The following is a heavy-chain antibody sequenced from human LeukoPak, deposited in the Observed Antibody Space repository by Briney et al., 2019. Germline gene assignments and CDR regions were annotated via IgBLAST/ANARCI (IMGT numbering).Heavy chain of an antibody. D-gene: IGHD3-3*01. CDR2: IYHSGST. CDR3: ASRFWSGYYTVGYYFDY. J-gene: IGHJ4*02. CDR1: GYSISSGYY. Sequence: PSETLSLTCAVSGYSISSGYYWGWIRQPPGKGLEWIGSIYHSGSTYYNPSLKRRVTISVDTSKNQFSLKLSSVTAADTAVYYCASRFWSGYYTVGYYFDYWGQGTLVSVSS. V-gene: IGHV4-38-2*01.